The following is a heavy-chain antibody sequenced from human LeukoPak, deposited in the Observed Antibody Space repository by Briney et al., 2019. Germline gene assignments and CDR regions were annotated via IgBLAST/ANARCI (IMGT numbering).Heavy chain of an antibody. CDR2: IIPIFGTA. Sequence: ASVKVSCKASGGTFSSYAISWVRQAPGQGLEWMGGIIPIFGTANYAQKFQGRVTITADESTSTAYMELSSLRSEDTAVYYCARDADSSSWYYGMDVWGQGTTVTVSS. V-gene: IGHV1-69*13. CDR3: ARDADSSSWYYGMDV. CDR1: GGTFSSYA. J-gene: IGHJ6*02. D-gene: IGHD6-13*01.